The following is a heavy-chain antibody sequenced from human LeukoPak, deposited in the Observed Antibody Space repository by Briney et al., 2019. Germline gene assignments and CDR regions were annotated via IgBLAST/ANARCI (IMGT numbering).Heavy chain of an antibody. V-gene: IGHV3-33*01. CDR2: IWNDATNK. Sequence: GGSLRLSCATSGFTSSYYGMHWVRQAPGKGLEWVAVIWNDATNKYYADSVKGRFTISKDNSRNTLNLQMDSLRAEDTAVYYCARWGSGGLTLDYWGQGTLVTVSS. CDR3: ARWGSGGLTLDY. J-gene: IGHJ4*02. CDR1: GFTSSYYG. D-gene: IGHD3-10*01.